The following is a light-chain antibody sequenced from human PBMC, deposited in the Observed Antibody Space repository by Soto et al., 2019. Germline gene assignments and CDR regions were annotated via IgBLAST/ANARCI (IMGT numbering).Light chain of an antibody. V-gene: IGKV1-5*03. CDR3: QQYDSYSWT. CDR2: KAS. CDR1: QTISSW. J-gene: IGKJ1*01. Sequence: DIQMTQSPSTLSASVGYRFAITCRASQTISSWLAWYQQKPGKAPKLLIYKASTLKSGVPSRFSGSGSGTELILTISSLQPDDFATYYCQQYDSYSWTFGQGTTVDIK.